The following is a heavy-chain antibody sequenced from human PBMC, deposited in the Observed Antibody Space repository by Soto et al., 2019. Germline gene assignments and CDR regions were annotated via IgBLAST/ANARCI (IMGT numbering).Heavy chain of an antibody. CDR1: GGSFSGYY. Sequence: SETLSLTCAVYGGSFSGYYWSWIRQPPGKGLEWIGEINHSGSTNYNPSLKSRVTISVDTSKNQFSLKLSSVTAADTAVYYCARVVVTYYDFWSGYYTRRGYYYYYYMDVWGKGTTVTAP. CDR3: ARVVVTYYDFWSGYYTRRGYYYYYYMDV. D-gene: IGHD3-3*01. V-gene: IGHV4-34*01. CDR2: INHSGST. J-gene: IGHJ6*03.